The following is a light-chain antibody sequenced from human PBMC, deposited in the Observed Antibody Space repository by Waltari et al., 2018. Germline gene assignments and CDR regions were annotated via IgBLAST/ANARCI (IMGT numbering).Light chain of an antibody. CDR2: TAS. Sequence: DIQMTQSPSSLSASVGDRVTITCRASQTISSYLNWYQQKPGKAPHLLIYTASRMQSGVPSRFSGSGSGTDFTLTISSLQPEDFATYYCQQSSSTPPWTFGQGTKVEIK. V-gene: IGKV1-39*01. CDR3: QQSSSTPPWT. J-gene: IGKJ1*01. CDR1: QTISSY.